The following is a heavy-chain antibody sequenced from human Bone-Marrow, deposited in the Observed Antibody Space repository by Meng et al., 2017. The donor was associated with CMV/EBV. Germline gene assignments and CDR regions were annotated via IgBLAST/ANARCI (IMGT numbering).Heavy chain of an antibody. CDR2: IIPTFGTA. D-gene: IGHD3/OR15-3a*01. CDR3: AREGGTGYAFDI. V-gene: IGHV1-69*05. CDR1: AGTFSSYA. Sequence: SVKVSCKASAGTFSSYAISWVRQAPGQGLEWMGGIIPTFGTANYAKKFQGRVTITTDESTSTAYMELSSLRSEDTAVYYCAREGGTGYAFDIWGQGTMVTVSS. J-gene: IGHJ3*02.